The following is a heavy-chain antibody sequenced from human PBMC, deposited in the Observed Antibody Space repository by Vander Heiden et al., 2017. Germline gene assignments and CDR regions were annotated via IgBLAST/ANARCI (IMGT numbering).Heavy chain of an antibody. Sequence: EVQLLESVGGLVQPGGSMKLSCAASGFTFTTYAMSWVRQATGKGLEWLSTISGSGFSTYYTDSVKGRFAISRDTSKNTLFLQMNSLRVDDTAVYYCAKEGGGSGWYLFDSWGQGTLVTVSS. CDR1: GFTFTTYA. CDR2: ISGSGFST. V-gene: IGHV3-23*01. D-gene: IGHD6-19*01. CDR3: AKEGGGSGWYLFDS. J-gene: IGHJ4*02.